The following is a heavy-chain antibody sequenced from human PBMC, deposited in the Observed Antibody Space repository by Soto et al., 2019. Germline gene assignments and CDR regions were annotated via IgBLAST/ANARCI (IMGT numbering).Heavy chain of an antibody. Sequence: SETLSLTCTVSGGSIGNYWWSWIRQPPGKGLEWIGYIYYRGSTRYNPSLKSRLTISVDTSKSQFSLKLSSVTAADTAVYYCARTRDSGTLDYWGQGTLVTVSS. CDR1: GGSIGNYW. CDR2: IYYRGST. V-gene: IGHV4-59*01. J-gene: IGHJ4*02. CDR3: ARTRDSGTLDY. D-gene: IGHD1-1*01.